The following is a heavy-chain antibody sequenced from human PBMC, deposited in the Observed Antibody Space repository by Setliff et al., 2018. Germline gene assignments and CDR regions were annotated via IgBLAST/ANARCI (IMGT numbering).Heavy chain of an antibody. Sequence: ASVKVSCKASGYTFTTYGISWVRQAPGQGLEWMGWIGARNVKTNYAQKFQDRVTMTTDTSTSTGYMELRSLTSDDTAVYYCARRWETGDQDAYDIWGQGTRSPSPQ. V-gene: IGHV1-18*04. J-gene: IGHJ3*02. CDR3: ARRWETGDQDAYDI. D-gene: IGHD7-27*01. CDR2: IGARNVKT. CDR1: GYTFTTYG.